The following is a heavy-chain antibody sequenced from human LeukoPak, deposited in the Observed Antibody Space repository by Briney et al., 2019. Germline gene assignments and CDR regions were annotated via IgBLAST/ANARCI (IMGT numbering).Heavy chain of an antibody. D-gene: IGHD3-10*01. CDR1: GYTFTSYY. CDR3: ARGRLGTWFGELKA. J-gene: IGHJ5*02. Sequence: ASVKVSCKASGYTFTSYYMHWVRQAPGQGLEWMAWINPDSGGTNYAQKFQGRVTMTRDTSISTAYMELSRLRSDDTAVYYCARGRLGTWFGELKAWGQGTLVTVSS. V-gene: IGHV1-2*02. CDR2: INPDSGGT.